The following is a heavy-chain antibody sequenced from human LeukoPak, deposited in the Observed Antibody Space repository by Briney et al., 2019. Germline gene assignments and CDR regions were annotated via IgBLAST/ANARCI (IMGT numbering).Heavy chain of an antibody. V-gene: IGHV4-4*07. CDR2: IYTSGST. D-gene: IGHD2-8*02. CDR3: ARDAGGGTGHFDY. CDR1: GGSISSYY. J-gene: IGHJ4*02. Sequence: SETLSLTCTVSGGSISSYYWSWIRQPAGKGLEWIWRIYTSGSTKYNPSLKSRVTISVDKSKNQFSLKLSSVTAADTAVYYWARDAGGGTGHFDYWGQGTLVTVSS.